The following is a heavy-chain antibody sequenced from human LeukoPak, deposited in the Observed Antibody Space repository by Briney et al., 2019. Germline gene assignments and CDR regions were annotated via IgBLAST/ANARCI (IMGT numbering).Heavy chain of an antibody. CDR3: ARYGPRAKTAAIDRRNSNWFDP. V-gene: IGHV4-4*07. Sequence: SETLSLTCTVSGGSISSYYWSWIRQPAGKGLEWIGRIYTSGSTNYNPSLKSRVTMSVDTSKNQFSLKLSSVTAADTAVYYCARYGPRAKTAAIDRRNSNWFDPWGQGTLVTVSS. CDR1: GGSISSYY. D-gene: IGHD2-2*01. CDR2: IYTSGST. J-gene: IGHJ5*02.